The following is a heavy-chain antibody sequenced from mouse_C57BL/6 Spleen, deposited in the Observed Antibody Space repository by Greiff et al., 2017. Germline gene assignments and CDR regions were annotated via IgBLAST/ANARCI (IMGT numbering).Heavy chain of an antibody. CDR3: VREAYFFFDY. CDR2: IRSKSNNYAT. D-gene: IGHD2-10*01. J-gene: IGHJ2*01. V-gene: IGHV10-1*01. Sequence: EVKVVESGGGLVQPKGSLKLSCAASGFSFNTYAMNWVRQAPGKGLEWVARIRSKSNNYATYYADSVKDRFTISRDESESMLYLQMNNLKTEDTAMYYCVREAYFFFDYWGQGTTLTVSS. CDR1: GFSFNTYA.